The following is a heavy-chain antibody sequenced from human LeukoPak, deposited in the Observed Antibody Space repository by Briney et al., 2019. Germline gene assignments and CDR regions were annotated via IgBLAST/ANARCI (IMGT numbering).Heavy chain of an antibody. D-gene: IGHD4-17*01. J-gene: IGHJ4*02. CDR3: ARGQSPYGDYADY. Sequence: SETLSLTCTVSGGSISSSSYYWGWIRQPPGKGLEWIGSIYYSGSTYYNPSLKSRVTISVDTSKNQFSLKLSSVTAADTAVYYCARGQSPYGDYADYWGQGTLVTVSS. CDR1: GGSISSSSYY. CDR2: IYYSGST. V-gene: IGHV4-39*07.